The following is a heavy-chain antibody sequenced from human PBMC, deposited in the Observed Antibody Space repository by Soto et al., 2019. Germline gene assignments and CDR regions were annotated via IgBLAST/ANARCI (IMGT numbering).Heavy chain of an antibody. CDR1: GYTFTSYG. D-gene: IGHD3-3*01. J-gene: IGHJ4*02. Sequence: GASVKVSCKASGYTFTSYGISWVLQAPGQGLEWMGWISAYNGNTNYAQKLQGRVTMTTDTSTSTAYMELRSLRSDDTAVYYCARAGELDDFWSGPSDYWGQGTLVTVSS. V-gene: IGHV1-18*01. CDR2: ISAYNGNT. CDR3: ARAGELDDFWSGPSDY.